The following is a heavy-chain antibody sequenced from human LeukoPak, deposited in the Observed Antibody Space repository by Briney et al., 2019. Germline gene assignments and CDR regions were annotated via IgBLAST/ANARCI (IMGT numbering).Heavy chain of an antibody. D-gene: IGHD4-17*01. V-gene: IGHV3-30*04. Sequence: GGSLRLSCAASGFTFSSYAMHWVRQAPGKGLEWVAVISYDGSNKYYADSVEGRFTISRDNSKNTLYLQMNSLRAEDTAVYYCARNQNYGDYFDYWGQGTLVTVSS. CDR2: ISYDGSNK. J-gene: IGHJ4*02. CDR1: GFTFSSYA. CDR3: ARNQNYGDYFDY.